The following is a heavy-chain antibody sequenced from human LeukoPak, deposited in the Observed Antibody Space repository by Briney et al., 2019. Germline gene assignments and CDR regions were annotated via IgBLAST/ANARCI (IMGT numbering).Heavy chain of an antibody. V-gene: IGHV4-34*01. J-gene: IGHJ6*03. Sequence: SETLSLTCAVYGGSLSGYYWSWIRQPPGKGLEWIGEINHSGSTNYNPSLKSRVTISVDTSKNQFSLKLSSVTAADTAVYYCARPKGYMDVWGKGTTVTISS. CDR1: GGSLSGYY. CDR3: ARPKGYMDV. CDR2: INHSGST.